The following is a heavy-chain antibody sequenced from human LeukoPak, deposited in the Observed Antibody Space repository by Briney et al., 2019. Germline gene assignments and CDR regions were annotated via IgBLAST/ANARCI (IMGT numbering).Heavy chain of an antibody. V-gene: IGHV4-34*01. Sequence: SETLSLTCAVYGGSFSGYYWSWIRQPPGKGLEWIGEINHSGSTNYKPSLKSRVTISVDTSKNQFSLRLSSVTAADTAVYYCARGRYDSSGYYRARFDPWGQGTLVTVSS. CDR3: ARGRYDSSGYYRARFDP. CDR2: INHSGST. CDR1: GGSFSGYY. J-gene: IGHJ5*02. D-gene: IGHD3-22*01.